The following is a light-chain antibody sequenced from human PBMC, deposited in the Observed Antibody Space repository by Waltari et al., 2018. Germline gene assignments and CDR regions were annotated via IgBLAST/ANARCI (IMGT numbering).Light chain of an antibody. J-gene: IGKJ4*01. CDR2: WAS. CDR3: QQYYTTPLT. Sequence: DIVMTQSPDSLAVSLGERATINCKSSQSFLYSSNNKKYLAWYQQKPGQPPKLLIYWASTRESGVPYRFSGSGSGTDFTLTISSLQAEDVAVYYCQQYYTTPLTFGGGTKVEIK. CDR1: QSFLYSSNNKKY. V-gene: IGKV4-1*01.